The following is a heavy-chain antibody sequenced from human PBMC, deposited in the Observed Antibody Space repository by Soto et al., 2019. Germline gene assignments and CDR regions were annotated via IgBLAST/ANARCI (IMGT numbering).Heavy chain of an antibody. CDR2: INAGNGNT. J-gene: IGHJ4*02. D-gene: IGHD4-4*01. V-gene: IGHV1-3*01. CDR1: GYTFTNYV. Sequence: ASVKVSCKASGYTFTNYVMHWVRQAPGQRLEWMGWINAGNGNTKYSQKLQGRVTITRDTSASIAYMELSSLRSEDTAVYYCARARTIETFDYWGQGTLVTVS. CDR3: ARARTIETFDY.